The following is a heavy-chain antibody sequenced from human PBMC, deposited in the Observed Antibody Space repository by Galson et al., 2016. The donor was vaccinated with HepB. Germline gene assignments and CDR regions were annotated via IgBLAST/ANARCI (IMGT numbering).Heavy chain of an antibody. D-gene: IGHD3-16*01. CDR3: TRDVRPGGADV. Sequence: SLRLSCAASGFNSREYGMHWVRQVPGKGLEWVSGIIQGIGRTGYADSVKGRFTISRDNAKNSLYLQMNSLRVEDTALYYCTRDVRPGGADVWGQGTTVTVSS. CDR2: IIQGIGRT. CDR1: GFNSREYG. J-gene: IGHJ6*02. V-gene: IGHV3-9*02.